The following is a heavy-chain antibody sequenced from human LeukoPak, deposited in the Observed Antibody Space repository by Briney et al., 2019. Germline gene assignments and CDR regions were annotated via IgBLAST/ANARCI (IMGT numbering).Heavy chain of an antibody. CDR3: ARERADFWSGNQAYNWFDP. J-gene: IGHJ5*02. Sequence: ASVKVSCKASGGTFTSYTISWVRQAPGQGLEWMGRIIPIPGIANYAQKFHGRVTITADKSTSTAYMELSSLRSEDTAGYYCARERADFWSGNQAYNWFDPWGQGTLVTVSS. CDR2: IIPIPGIA. V-gene: IGHV1-69*04. D-gene: IGHD3-3*01. CDR1: GGTFTSYT.